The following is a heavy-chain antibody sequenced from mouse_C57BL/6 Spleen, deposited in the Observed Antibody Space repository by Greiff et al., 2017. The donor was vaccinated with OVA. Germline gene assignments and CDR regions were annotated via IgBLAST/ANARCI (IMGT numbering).Heavy chain of an antibody. V-gene: IGHV1-53*01. CDR1: GYTFTNYW. D-gene: IGHD2-5*01. J-gene: IGHJ4*01. Sequence: QVQLQQPGTELVKPGASVKLSCKASGYTFTNYWMHWVKQRPGQGLEWIGNINPNNGGTNYNEKFKGKATLTVDKSSSTAYMQLSSLTSEDSAVXVCASRGPYYSTLMDFWGKGTSVTVSS. CDR2: INPNNGGT. CDR3: ASRGPYYSTLMDF.